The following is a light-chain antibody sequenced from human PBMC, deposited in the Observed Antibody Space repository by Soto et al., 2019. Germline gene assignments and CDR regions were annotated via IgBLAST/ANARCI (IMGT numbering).Light chain of an antibody. Sequence: DIQLTQSPSFLSASVGDRVTITCRASQDISNFLAWFQQKPGRAPKLLIYAVFTLQSGVPSRFSGSGSGTEFTLTISSLQPDDFATYYCQHYNSYSEAFGQGTKVDI. V-gene: IGKV1-9*01. CDR1: QDISNF. J-gene: IGKJ1*01. CDR2: AVF. CDR3: QHYNSYSEA.